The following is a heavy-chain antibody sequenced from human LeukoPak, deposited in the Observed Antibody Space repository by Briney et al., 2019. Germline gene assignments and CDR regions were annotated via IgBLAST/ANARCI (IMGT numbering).Heavy chain of an antibody. V-gene: IGHV1-69*05. CDR1: GGTFSRYA. D-gene: IGHD1-26*01. J-gene: IGHJ6*03. Sequence: SVKVSCKASGGTFSRYAISGVRQAPGQGLEWMGEIIPIFGTANYAQKFQGRVTITTDESTSTAYMELSSLRSEDTAVYYCAREGWDLGYYYYMDVWGKGTTVTVSS. CDR3: AREGWDLGYYYYMDV. CDR2: IIPIFGTA.